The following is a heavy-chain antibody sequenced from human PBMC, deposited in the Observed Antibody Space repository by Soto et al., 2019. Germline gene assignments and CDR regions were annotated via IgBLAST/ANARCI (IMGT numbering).Heavy chain of an antibody. Sequence: VQLLESGGGLVQPGGSLRLSCAASGFSFSSYAMVWVRQAPGKGLEWVSVISARGGSSYFADSVKGRFTISRDNSKNVLSLEMNSLRAEDTAIYFCAKGSIEYSASVDNWGQGTPVLVSS. CDR1: GFSFSSYA. CDR2: ISARGGSS. D-gene: IGHD5-12*01. J-gene: IGHJ4*02. V-gene: IGHV3-23*01. CDR3: AKGSIEYSASVDN.